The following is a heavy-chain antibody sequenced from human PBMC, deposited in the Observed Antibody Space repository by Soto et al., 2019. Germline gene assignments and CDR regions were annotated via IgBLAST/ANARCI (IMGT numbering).Heavy chain of an antibody. CDR3: ARGSRYSSSYYYYGMDV. CDR1: GGSISSGGYY. D-gene: IGHD6-6*01. CDR2: IYYSGST. J-gene: IGHJ6*02. Sequence: KPSETLSLTCTVSGGSISSGGYYWSWIRQHPGKGLEWIGYIYYSGSTYYNPSLKSRVTISVDTSKNQFSLKLSSVTAADTAVYYCARGSRYSSSYYYYGMDVWGQGTTVTVSS. V-gene: IGHV4-31*03.